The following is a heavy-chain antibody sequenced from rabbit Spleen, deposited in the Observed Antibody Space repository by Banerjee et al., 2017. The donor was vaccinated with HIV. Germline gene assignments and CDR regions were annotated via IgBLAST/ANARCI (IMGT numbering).Heavy chain of an antibody. J-gene: IGHJ6*01. D-gene: IGHD8-1*01. CDR1: GIDFSSGYD. CDR3: ARDAGTSFSTYGMDL. V-gene: IGHV1S45*01. Sequence: QQQLEESGGGLVKPGGTLTLTCKVSGIDFSSGYDMCWVRQAPGKGLEWIGCIYTGNGKTYYATWARGRFTISKISSTTVTLQMTSLAVADTATFFCARDAGTSFSTYGMDLWGQGTLVTV. CDR2: IYTGNGKT.